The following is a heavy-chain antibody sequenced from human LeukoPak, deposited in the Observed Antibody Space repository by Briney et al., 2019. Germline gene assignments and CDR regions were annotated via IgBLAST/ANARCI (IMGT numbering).Heavy chain of an antibody. CDR2: IRNKANIYST. CDR3: ARAKDRGDHFDY. V-gene: IGHV3-72*01. J-gene: IGHJ4*02. Sequence: GGSLRLSCAASGFTFSSYEMNWVRQAPGKGLEWVARIRNKANIYSTEYAASEKGRFTISRDDSKNSLYLQMNSLKTEDTAVYYCARAKDRGDHFDYWGQGTPVTVSS. D-gene: IGHD4-17*01. CDR1: GFTFSSYE.